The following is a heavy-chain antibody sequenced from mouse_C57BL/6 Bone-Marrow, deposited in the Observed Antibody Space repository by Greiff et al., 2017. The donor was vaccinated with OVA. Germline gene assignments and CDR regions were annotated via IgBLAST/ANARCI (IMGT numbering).Heavy chain of an antibody. J-gene: IGHJ3*01. V-gene: IGHV5-17*01. Sequence: VKLVESGGGLVKPGGSLKLSCAASGFTFSDYGMHWVRQAPEKGLEWVAYISSGSSTIYYADTVKGRFTISRDTAKNTLFLQMTSLRSEDTAMYYCARPPYYSNSSWFAYWGQGTLVTVSA. D-gene: IGHD2-5*01. CDR1: GFTFSDYG. CDR3: ARPPYYSNSSWFAY. CDR2: ISSGSSTI.